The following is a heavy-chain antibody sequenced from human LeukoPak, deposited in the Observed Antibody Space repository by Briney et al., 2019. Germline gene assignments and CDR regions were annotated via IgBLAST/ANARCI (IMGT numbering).Heavy chain of an antibody. CDR2: ISSNGGST. J-gene: IGHJ4*02. D-gene: IGHD5-12*01. CDR3: AGGLGYSGYDYFDH. CDR1: GFTFSSYA. V-gene: IGHV3-64*01. Sequence: PGGSLRLSCAASGFTFSSYAMHWVRQAPGKGLEYVSAISSNGGSTYYANSVKGRFTISRDNSKNTLYLQMGSLRAEDMAVYYCAGGLGYSGYDYFDHWGQGTLVTVSS.